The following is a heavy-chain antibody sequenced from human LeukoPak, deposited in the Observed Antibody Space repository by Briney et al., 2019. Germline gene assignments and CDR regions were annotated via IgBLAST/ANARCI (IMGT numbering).Heavy chain of an antibody. V-gene: IGHV3-7*01. J-gene: IGHJ4*02. Sequence: GGSLRLSCAASGLTISGHWMAWVRQAPGKGLERVAGIKEDGSEAHYVDSVKGRFTISRDNAKNSLYLQMASLRAEDTATYYCAREWYEYGGDSGGYWGQGTLVTVSS. D-gene: IGHD2-21*02. CDR1: GLTISGHW. CDR3: AREWYEYGGDSGGY. CDR2: IKEDGSEA.